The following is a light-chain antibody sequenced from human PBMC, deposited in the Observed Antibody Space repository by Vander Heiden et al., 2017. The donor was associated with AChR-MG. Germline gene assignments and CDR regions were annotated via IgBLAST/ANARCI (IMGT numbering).Light chain of an antibody. V-gene: IGKV3-20*01. CDR1: QSVSSSY. CDR2: GAS. CDR3: QQYGSSPPWT. J-gene: IGKJ1*01. Sequence: PGERATLSCRASQSVSSSYLAWYQQKPGQAPRLLIYGASSRATGIPDRFSGSGSGTDFTLTISRLEPEDFAVYYCQQYGSSPPWTFGQGTKVEIK.